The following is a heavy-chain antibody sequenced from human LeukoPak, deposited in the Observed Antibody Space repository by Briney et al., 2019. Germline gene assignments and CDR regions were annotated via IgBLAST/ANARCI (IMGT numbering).Heavy chain of an antibody. J-gene: IGHJ3*02. CDR2: IYTGGTT. D-gene: IGHD3-22*01. CDR1: GFTVTSNH. CDR3: ARDVRDSSGYWDAFDI. V-gene: IGHV3-66*01. Sequence: GGSLRLSCAASGFTVTSNHMNWVRQAPGKGLEWVSIIYTGGTTHYADSLKDRFTISRDDSINTLYLQMNSLRAEDTAVYYCARDVRDSSGYWDAFDIWGQGTMVTVSS.